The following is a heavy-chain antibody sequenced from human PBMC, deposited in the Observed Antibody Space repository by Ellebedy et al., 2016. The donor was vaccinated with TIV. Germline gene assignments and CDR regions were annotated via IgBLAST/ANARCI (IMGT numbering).Heavy chain of an antibody. CDR2: LSRNGDRT. J-gene: IGHJ2*01. CDR3: VRGGDGATAVSSWYFDL. D-gene: IGHD2-21*02. CDR1: GFNLTCCP. Sequence: GESLKISCAASGFNLTCCPMLLVRQAPGKGLEYVSALSRNGDRTFYANSVKGRFTVSRDISTNTVYLQRGSLRLEDMSMYYCVRGGDGATAVSSWYFDLWGRGTLVTVSS. V-gene: IGHV3-64*01.